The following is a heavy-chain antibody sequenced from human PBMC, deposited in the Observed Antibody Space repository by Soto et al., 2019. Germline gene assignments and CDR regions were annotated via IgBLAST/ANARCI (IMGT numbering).Heavy chain of an antibody. J-gene: IGHJ5*02. V-gene: IGHV1-18*04. CDR3: ARVYYDFWSGLNWFDP. D-gene: IGHD3-3*01. CDR2: ISAYNGNT. CDR1: GYTFTSYG. Sequence: ASVKVSCKASGYTFTSYGISWVRQAPGQGLEWMGWISAYNGNTNYAQKLQGRVTMTTDTSTSTAYMELRSLRSDGTAVYYCARVYYDFWSGLNWFDPWGQGTLVTVSS.